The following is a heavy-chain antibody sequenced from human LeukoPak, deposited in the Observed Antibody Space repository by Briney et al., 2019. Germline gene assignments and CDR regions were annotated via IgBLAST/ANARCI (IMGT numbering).Heavy chain of an antibody. CDR1: GFTFNSYA. J-gene: IGHJ4*02. V-gene: IGHV3-23*01. CDR2: IFGSGGSP. D-gene: IGHD3-3*01. CDR3: AKESRTYYDFWSGYLDY. Sequence: GGSLRLSCAASGFTFNSYAMYWVRQAPGKGLEWISGIFGSGGSPHYADSVKGRFTISRDNSQEIVYLQLDSLRAEDTAVYYCAKESRTYYDFWSGYLDYWGQGTLVTVSS.